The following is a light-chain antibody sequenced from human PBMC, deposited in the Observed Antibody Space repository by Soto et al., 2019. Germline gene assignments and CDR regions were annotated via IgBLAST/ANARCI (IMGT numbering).Light chain of an antibody. CDR2: EVT. CDR3: CTSAGSRGYV. V-gene: IGLV2-23*02. J-gene: IGLJ1*01. CDR1: SSDIGSCNL. Sequence: QSALTQLASVPRSPGEAITMSGTGSSSDIGSCNLVSWYQPQPGQSPRLIIYEVTKWPSGVSSRFSGSTSGYTPSLTISCLKAEDEADYSCCTSAGSRGYVFGTRTTVTVL.